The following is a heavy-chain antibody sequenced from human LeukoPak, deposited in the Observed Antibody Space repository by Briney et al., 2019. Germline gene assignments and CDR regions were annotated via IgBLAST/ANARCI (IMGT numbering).Heavy chain of an antibody. J-gene: IGHJ4*02. CDR3: MRRYNGFDPFFDY. CDR2: IGDSGGSR. CDR1: GFTFSGHS. Sequence: GGSLRLSCAASGFTFSGHSMNWVRQAPGKGLEWVSYIGDSGGSRHYAVSVKGRFTISRDNAKNLLFLQMNDLRAEDTAVYFCMRRYNGFDPFFDYWGQGVLVTVSS. D-gene: IGHD5-12*01. V-gene: IGHV3-48*01.